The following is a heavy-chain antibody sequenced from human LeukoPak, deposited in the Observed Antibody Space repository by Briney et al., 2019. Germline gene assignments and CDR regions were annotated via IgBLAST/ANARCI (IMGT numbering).Heavy chain of an antibody. J-gene: IGHJ6*02. V-gene: IGHV3-7*04. Sequence: GGSLRLSCAASGFSFSSHWMSWVRQAPGKGLEWLANIKQDESEKYYADSAEGRFTISRDNAKNSVYLKMNSLRAEDSAVYYCARGLIAAAATGYYYSYGMDVWGQGTTVTVSS. CDR2: IKQDESEK. CDR3: ARGLIAAAATGYYYSYGMDV. D-gene: IGHD6-13*01. CDR1: GFSFSSHW.